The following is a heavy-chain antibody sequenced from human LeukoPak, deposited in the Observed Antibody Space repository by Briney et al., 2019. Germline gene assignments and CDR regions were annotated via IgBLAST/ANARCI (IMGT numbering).Heavy chain of an antibody. CDR3: TRVGYIDEGIDY. D-gene: IGHD5-24*01. CDR1: GFTGSNNY. V-gene: IGHV3-69-1*01. CDR2: IHSSGAT. J-gene: IGHJ4*02. Sequence: NPGGSLRLSCAASGFTGSNNYVSWVRQAPGMGLEWVSAIHSSGATCYADSVKGRFTISRDNAKNSLYLQMNSLRAEDTAIYYCTRVGYIDEGIDYWGQGTLVTVSS.